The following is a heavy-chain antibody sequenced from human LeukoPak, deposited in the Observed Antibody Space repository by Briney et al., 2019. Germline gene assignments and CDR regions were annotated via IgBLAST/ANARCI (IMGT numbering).Heavy chain of an antibody. Sequence: GGSLRLSCAASGFTFNSFAMNWVRQAPGKGLEWVSSISGSDGTSHYADFVKGRFTISRDNSKNTLYLQMNSLRAEDTAVYYCARDVVDAFDIWGQGTMVTVSS. J-gene: IGHJ3*02. CDR2: ISGSDGTS. CDR3: ARDVVDAFDI. D-gene: IGHD2-21*01. V-gene: IGHV3-23*01. CDR1: GFTFNSFA.